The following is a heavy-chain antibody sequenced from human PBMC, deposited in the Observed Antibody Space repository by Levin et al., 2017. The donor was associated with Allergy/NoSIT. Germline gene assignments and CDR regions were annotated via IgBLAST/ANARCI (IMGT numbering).Heavy chain of an antibody. V-gene: IGHV3-33*01. Sequence: GGSLRLSCAASGFTFSSYGMHWVRQAPGKGLEWVAVIWYDGSNKYYADSVKGRFTISRDNSKNTLYLQMNSLRAEDTAVYYCARDLRDGSGSYGVYWGQGTLVTVSS. D-gene: IGHD3-10*01. CDR2: IWYDGSNK. J-gene: IGHJ4*02. CDR1: GFTFSSYG. CDR3: ARDLRDGSGSYGVY.